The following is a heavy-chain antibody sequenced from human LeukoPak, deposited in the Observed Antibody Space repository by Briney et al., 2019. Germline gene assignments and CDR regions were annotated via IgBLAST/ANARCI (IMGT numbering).Heavy chain of an antibody. J-gene: IGHJ4*02. V-gene: IGHV4-59*12. CDR1: GDSMSSYY. CDR3: ARSSGYFYGY. D-gene: IGHD3-22*01. CDR2: ISYSGST. Sequence: SETLSLTCTVSGDSMSSYYWSWIRQPPGKGLEWIAYISYSGSTKYNPSLQNRVTISVDKSRNQFSLKLSSVTAADTAVYYCARSSGYFYGYWGQGTLVTVSS.